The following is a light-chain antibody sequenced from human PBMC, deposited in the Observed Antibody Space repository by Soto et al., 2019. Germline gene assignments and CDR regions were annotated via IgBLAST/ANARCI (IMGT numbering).Light chain of an antibody. CDR2: AAS. CDR1: QSISSY. J-gene: IGKJ2*01. Sequence: DIQMTQSPSSLSASVGDRVTITCRASQSISSYLNWYQQKPGKAPKLLIYAASSLQSGVPSRFSGSGSGTDFTLTISSLQPEDFATYYWQQSYSTPGTFGQGTKREIK. CDR3: QQSYSTPGT. V-gene: IGKV1-39*01.